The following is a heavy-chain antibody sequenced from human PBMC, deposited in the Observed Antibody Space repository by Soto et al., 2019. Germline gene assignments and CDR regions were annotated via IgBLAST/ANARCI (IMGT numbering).Heavy chain of an antibody. CDR1: GGSISSYY. D-gene: IGHD6-19*01. CDR2: IYYSGST. V-gene: IGHV4-59*01. CDR3: ASGGSSGWSRYFDL. Sequence: QVQLQESGPGLVKPSETLSLTSTVSGGSISSYYWSWIRQPPGKGLEWIGYIYYSGSTNYNPSLKSRVTISVDTSKTQFSLKLSSVTAADTAVYYCASGGSSGWSRYFDLWGRGTLVTVSS. J-gene: IGHJ2*01.